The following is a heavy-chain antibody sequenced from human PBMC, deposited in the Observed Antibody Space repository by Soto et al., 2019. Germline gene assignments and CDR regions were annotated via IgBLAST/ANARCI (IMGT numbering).Heavy chain of an antibody. D-gene: IGHD3-10*01. J-gene: IGHJ4*02. Sequence: GGSLRLSCSASGFTFSSYAMHWVRQAPGKGLEYVSAISSNGGSTYYADSVKGKFTISRDNSKNTLYLQMSSLRAEDTAVYYCVITMVRGVTYWGQGTLVTVSS. CDR3: VITMVRGVTY. V-gene: IGHV3-64D*08. CDR2: ISSNGGST. CDR1: GFTFSSYA.